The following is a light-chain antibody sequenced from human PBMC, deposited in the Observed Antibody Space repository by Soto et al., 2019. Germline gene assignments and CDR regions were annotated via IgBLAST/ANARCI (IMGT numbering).Light chain of an antibody. J-gene: IGKJ1*01. V-gene: IGKV1-8*01. CDR1: QGISSY. CDR3: QQHSSYWT. Sequence: AIRMTQSPSSLSASTGDRVTITCRASQGISSYLAWYQQKPGKAPNLLIYDASTLHSGVPSRFSGGGSGTDFTLTISRLQPDDFATYDCQQHSSYWTFGQGTKVDIK. CDR2: DAS.